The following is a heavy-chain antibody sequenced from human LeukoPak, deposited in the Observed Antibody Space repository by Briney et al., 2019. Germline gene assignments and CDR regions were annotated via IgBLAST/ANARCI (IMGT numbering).Heavy chain of an antibody. CDR1: GFTFSDYF. Sequence: GGSLRLSCVASGFTFSDYFMTWIRQPPGKPLECVSYISTIDGIIYYADSVKDRFTISRDNAKSSLFLQMNNLRAEDAAVYYCAKASWGMDVWGQGSSVIVS. J-gene: IGHJ6*02. CDR3: AKASWGMDV. CDR2: ISTIDGII. V-gene: IGHV3-11*01.